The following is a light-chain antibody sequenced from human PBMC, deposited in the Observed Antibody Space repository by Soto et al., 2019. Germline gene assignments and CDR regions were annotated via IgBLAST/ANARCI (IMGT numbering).Light chain of an antibody. CDR3: LSHTTRRPYV. Sequence: SVLTQPSSVTGFPGHSSTLSCRGTNSDIGAYDYVSWYQQHPGNPPKLIIYNVNNRPSGVSFRFSGSKSANTASLTISGLQTADEADYYCLSHTTRRPYVFGPGTKV. CDR1: NSDIGAYDY. CDR2: NVN. V-gene: IGLV2-14*03. J-gene: IGLJ1*01.